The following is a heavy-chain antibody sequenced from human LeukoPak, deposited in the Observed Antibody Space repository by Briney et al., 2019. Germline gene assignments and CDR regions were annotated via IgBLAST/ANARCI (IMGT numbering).Heavy chain of an antibody. CDR3: ARDSGDYGGNGFDY. V-gene: IGHV4-59*01. J-gene: IGHJ4*02. D-gene: IGHD4-17*01. CDR2: IYYSGST. Sequence: SETQSLTCTVSGGSISSYYWSWIRQPPGKGLEWIGYIYYSGSTNYNPSPKSRVTISVDTSKNQFSLKLSSVTAADTAVYYCARDSGDYGGNGFDYWGQGTLVTVSS. CDR1: GGSISSYY.